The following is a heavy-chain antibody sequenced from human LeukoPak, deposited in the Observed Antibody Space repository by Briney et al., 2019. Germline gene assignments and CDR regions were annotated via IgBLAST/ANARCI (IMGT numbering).Heavy chain of an antibody. CDR1: GFTFSSFW. Sequence: PGGSLRLSCAASGFTFSSFWMHWVRQAPGKGLVWVSRINSDGSSTSYADSVKGRFTISRDNARNTLYLQMNSLRAEDTAVYYCARDSRQLLSAYYHGMDVWGKGTTVTVSS. CDR3: ARDSRQLLSAYYHGMDV. D-gene: IGHD2-2*01. J-gene: IGHJ6*04. CDR2: INSDGSST. V-gene: IGHV3-74*01.